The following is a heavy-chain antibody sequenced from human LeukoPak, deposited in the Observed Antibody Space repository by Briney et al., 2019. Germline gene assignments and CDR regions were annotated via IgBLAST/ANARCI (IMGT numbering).Heavy chain of an antibody. D-gene: IGHD6-13*01. J-gene: IGHJ4*02. CDR1: GFTFTSRSA. CDR2: IVVGSDNT. Sequence: SVKVSCKASGFTFTSRSAVQWVRQARGQRLEWIGWIVVGSDNTNYAQKFQERVTITRDMSASTAYMELSSLRSEDTAVYYCAAPYSSTWFDYWGQGTLVTVSS. V-gene: IGHV1-58*01. CDR3: AAPYSSTWFDY.